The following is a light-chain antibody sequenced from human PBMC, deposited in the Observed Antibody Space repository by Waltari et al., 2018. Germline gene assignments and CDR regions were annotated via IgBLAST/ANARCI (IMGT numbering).Light chain of an antibody. V-gene: IGLV2-14*03. CDR1: SRDGDGDDS. CDR3: CSQSSNNGVI. J-gene: IGLJ2*01. CDR2: DVS. Sequence: QSALTQPASASGSPGQSITVPCTGSSRDGDGDDSVSWYQDLPGQAPKVIIYDVSSRPSGVSDRFSGSKSGNTASLTISGLQAEDEANYYCCSQSSNNGVIFGGGTKVTVL.